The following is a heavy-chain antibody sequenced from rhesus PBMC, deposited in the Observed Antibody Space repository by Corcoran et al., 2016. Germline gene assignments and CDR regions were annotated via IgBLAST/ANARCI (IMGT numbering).Heavy chain of an antibody. CDR3: ARDCSGSYYYSDNSLDV. Sequence: QVQLQESGPGVVKPSETLSLTCAVSGGSISDSYRWSWIRQPPGKGLEWIGYIYGSNTSTNYNPSHKSRVTISKDTSKNQFSLKRSSGTAADTAVYYCARDCSGSYYYSDNSLDVWGRGVLVTVSS. CDR1: GGSISDSYR. J-gene: IGHJ5-2*02. D-gene: IGHD3-16*01. V-gene: IGHV4S10*01. CDR2: IYGSNTST.